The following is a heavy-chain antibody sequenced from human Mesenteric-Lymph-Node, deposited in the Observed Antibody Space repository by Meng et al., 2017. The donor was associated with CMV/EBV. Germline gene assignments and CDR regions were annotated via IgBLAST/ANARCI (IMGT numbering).Heavy chain of an antibody. CDR1: QFTFRSYG. J-gene: IGHJ6*02. D-gene: IGHD3-22*01. V-gene: IGHV3-30*02. CDR2: IRPDGSNK. Sequence: GGSLRLSCAASQFTFRSYGMHWVRQAPGKGLEWVAFIRPDGSNKYYEDSVKGRFTISRDNSKDTLYLQMNSLRAEDTAVYYCAKDYDTSGYYSVYYFHGMDVWGQGTTVTVSS. CDR3: AKDYDTSGYYSVYYFHGMDV.